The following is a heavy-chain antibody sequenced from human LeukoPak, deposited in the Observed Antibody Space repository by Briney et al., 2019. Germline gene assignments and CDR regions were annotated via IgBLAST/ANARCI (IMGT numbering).Heavy chain of an antibody. D-gene: IGHD3-22*01. Sequence: PGGSLRLSCAASGFTFSSYAMSWVRQAPGKGLEWVSAISGSGGSTYYADSVKGRFTISRDNSKNTLYLQMNSLRAEDTAVYYFAKNDFFGPPDYYDSRGDAFDIWGQGTMVTVSS. CDR3: AKNDFFGPPDYYDSRGDAFDI. CDR1: GFTFSSYA. V-gene: IGHV3-23*01. J-gene: IGHJ3*02. CDR2: ISGSGGST.